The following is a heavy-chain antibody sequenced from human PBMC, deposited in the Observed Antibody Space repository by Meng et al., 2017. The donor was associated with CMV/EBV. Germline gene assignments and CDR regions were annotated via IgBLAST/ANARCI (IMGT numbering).Heavy chain of an antibody. Sequence: SLKISCAASGFTFDDYAMHRVRQAPGKGLEWVSGISWNSGSIGYADSVKGRFTISRDNAKNSLYLQMNSLRAEDMALYYCARGGSLNYYDSSGSDAFDIWGQGTMVTVSS. CDR2: ISWNSGSI. V-gene: IGHV3-9*03. J-gene: IGHJ3*02. CDR1: GFTFDDYA. CDR3: ARGGSLNYYDSSGSDAFDI. D-gene: IGHD3-22*01.